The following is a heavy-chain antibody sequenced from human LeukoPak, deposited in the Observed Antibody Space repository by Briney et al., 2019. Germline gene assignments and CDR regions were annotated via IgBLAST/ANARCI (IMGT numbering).Heavy chain of an antibody. J-gene: IGHJ4*02. CDR1: GYTFTSYA. Sequence: ASVKVSCKASGYTFTSYAMHWVRQAPGQRLEWMGWINAGNGNTKYSQKFQGRVTMTRDTSISTAYMELSSLRSEDTAVYYCARGVAYYDSSGYYLYYFDYWGQGTLVTVSS. CDR3: ARGVAYYDSSGYYLYYFDY. D-gene: IGHD3-22*01. V-gene: IGHV1-3*01. CDR2: INAGNGNT.